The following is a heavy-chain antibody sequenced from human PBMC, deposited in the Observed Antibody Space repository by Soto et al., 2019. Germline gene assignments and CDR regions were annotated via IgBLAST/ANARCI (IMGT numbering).Heavy chain of an antibody. CDR1: GGSISSGGYS. Sequence: SETLSLTCAVSGGSISSGGYSWSWIRQPPGKGLEWIGYIYHSGSTYYNPSLKSRVTISVDRSKNQFSLKLSSVTAADTAVYYCARTGIVGATSDAFDIWGQGTMVT. V-gene: IGHV4-30-2*02. J-gene: IGHJ3*02. CDR3: ARTGIVGATSDAFDI. D-gene: IGHD1-26*01. CDR2: IYHSGST.